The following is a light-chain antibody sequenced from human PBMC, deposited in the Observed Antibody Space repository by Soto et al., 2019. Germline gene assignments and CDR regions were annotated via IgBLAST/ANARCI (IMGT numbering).Light chain of an antibody. CDR2: CAS. Sequence: DLQMNQSPSSLSASVGDRVTITCRASQSISSYLNWYQQKPGKAPKLLIYCASSLQSGDPSRFSGSGSGTDFTLTISSLQCEDFATYYCQQSYSTPRTFGQGTKGEIK. V-gene: IGKV1-39*01. CDR3: QQSYSTPRT. CDR1: QSISSY. J-gene: IGKJ1*01.